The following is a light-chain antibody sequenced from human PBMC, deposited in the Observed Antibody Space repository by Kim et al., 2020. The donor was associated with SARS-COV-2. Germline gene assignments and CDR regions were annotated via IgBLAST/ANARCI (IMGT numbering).Light chain of an antibody. Sequence: EIVVTQSPGTLSLSPGERATLSCRASQSVSSSYLAWYQQKPGQAPRLLIYGASSRATGIPDRFSGSGSGTDFTLTISRREPEDFAVYYCQQYGSSRRTFGQGTKVDIK. CDR3: QQYGSSRRT. CDR2: GAS. V-gene: IGKV3-20*01. CDR1: QSVSSSY. J-gene: IGKJ1*01.